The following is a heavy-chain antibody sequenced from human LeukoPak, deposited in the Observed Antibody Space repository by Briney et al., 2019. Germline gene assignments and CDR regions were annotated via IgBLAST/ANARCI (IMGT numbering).Heavy chain of an antibody. CDR3: ARHNEAARSMNYYYMDV. J-gene: IGHJ6*03. Sequence: SGTLSLTCAVSGGSISSSNWWSWVRQPPGKGLEWIGEINHSGSTNYNPSLKSRVTISVDTSKNQFSLKLSSVTAADTAVYYCARHNEAARSMNYYYMDVWGKGTTVTVSS. CDR1: GGSISSSNW. D-gene: IGHD6-6*01. V-gene: IGHV4-4*02. CDR2: INHSGST.